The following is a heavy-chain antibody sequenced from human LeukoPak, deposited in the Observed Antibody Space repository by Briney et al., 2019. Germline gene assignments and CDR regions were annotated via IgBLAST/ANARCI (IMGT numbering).Heavy chain of an antibody. CDR1: GCTFTDYN. V-gene: IGHV1-2*02. Sequence: ASVKVSCQASGCTFTDYNIHWVRQAPGQGLEWMGWINPNNGGTNYAQKFQGRVTMARDTSISTAYMELSGLRSDDTAVYYCARPARGGLDYYDSSGYYYYDYWGQGTLVTVSS. CDR2: INPNNGGT. D-gene: IGHD3-22*01. CDR3: ARPARGGLDYYDSSGYYYYDY. J-gene: IGHJ4*02.